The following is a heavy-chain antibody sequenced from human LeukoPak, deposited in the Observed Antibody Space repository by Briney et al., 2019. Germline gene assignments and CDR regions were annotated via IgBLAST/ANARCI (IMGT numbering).Heavy chain of an antibody. CDR1: GFTFTDYT. CDR2: ISYDGSKK. CDR3: AKDSSRGGYSEYYDSSGYFDY. J-gene: IGHJ4*02. Sequence: RSLRLSCAASGFTFTDYTIHWVRQAPGKGLEWVAVISYDGSKKNYADSVKGRFTISRDNSKNTLYLQMNSLRAEDTAVYYCAKDSSRGGYSEYYDSSGYFDYWGQGTLVTVSS. D-gene: IGHD3-22*01. V-gene: IGHV3-30*04.